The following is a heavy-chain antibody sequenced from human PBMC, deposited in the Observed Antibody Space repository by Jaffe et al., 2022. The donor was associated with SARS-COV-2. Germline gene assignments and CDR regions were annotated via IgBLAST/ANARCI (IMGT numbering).Heavy chain of an antibody. CDR3: ARDNPQYDSSGYFFDY. V-gene: IGHV3-48*02. J-gene: IGHJ4*02. CDR1: GFTFSSYS. Sequence: EVQLVESGGGLVQPGGSLRLSCAASGFTFSSYSMNWVRQAPGKGLEWVSYISSSSSTIYYADSVKGRFTISRDNAKNSLYLQMNSLRDEDTAVYYCARDNPQYDSSGYFFDYWGQGTLVTVSS. CDR2: ISSSSSTI. D-gene: IGHD3-22*01.